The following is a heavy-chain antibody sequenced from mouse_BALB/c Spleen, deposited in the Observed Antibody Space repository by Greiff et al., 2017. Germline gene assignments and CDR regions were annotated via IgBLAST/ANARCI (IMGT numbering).Heavy chain of an antibody. CDR3: ARGAYRYGDY. V-gene: IGHV1-69*02. Sequence: VQLQQPGAELVKPGASVKLSCKASGYTFTSYWMHWVKQRPGQGLEWIGEIDPSDSYTNYNQKFKGKATLTVDKSSSTAYMQLSSLTSEDSAVYYCARGAYRYGDYWGQGTTLTVSS. J-gene: IGHJ2*01. CDR2: IDPSDSYT. CDR1: GYTFTSYW. D-gene: IGHD2-14*01.